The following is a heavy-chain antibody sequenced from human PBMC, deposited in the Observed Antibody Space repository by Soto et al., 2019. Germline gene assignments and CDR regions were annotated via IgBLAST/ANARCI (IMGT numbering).Heavy chain of an antibody. V-gene: IGHV4-39*01. CDR3: ARRSIMITFGGVIVTSHFDY. Sequence: PSETLSLTCTVSGGSISSSSYYWGWIRQPPGKGLEWIGSIYYSGSTYYNPSLKSRVTISVDTSKNQFSLKLSSVTAADTAVYYCARRSIMITFGGVIVTSHFDYWGQGTLVTVSS. CDR2: IYYSGST. J-gene: IGHJ4*02. CDR1: GGSISSSSYY. D-gene: IGHD3-16*02.